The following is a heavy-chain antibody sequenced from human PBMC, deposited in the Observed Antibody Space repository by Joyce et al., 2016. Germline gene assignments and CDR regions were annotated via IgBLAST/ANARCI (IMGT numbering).Heavy chain of an antibody. J-gene: IGHJ6*02. CDR3: ASQYQHRYYYYGMDV. D-gene: IGHD3-3*02. CDR2: IYSGGST. Sequence: EVQLVESVGGLIQPGGSLRLSCAASGFTVSGNYMSWVRQAPGKGLEWVSVIYSGGSTYYADSVKGRFTISRDNSKNTLDLQMNSLRAEDTAVYYCASQYQHRYYYYGMDVWGQGTTVTVSS. CDR1: GFTVSGNY. V-gene: IGHV3-53*01.